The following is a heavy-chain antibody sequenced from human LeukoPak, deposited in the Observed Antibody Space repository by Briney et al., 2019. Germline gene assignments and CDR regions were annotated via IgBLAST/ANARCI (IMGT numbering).Heavy chain of an antibody. V-gene: IGHV4-34*01. D-gene: IGHD3-22*01. CDR3: ARGQGYYDSSGYRPYNWFDP. CDR2: INHSGST. CDR1: GGSISSYY. Sequence: SETLSLTCTVSGGSISSYYWSWIRQPPGKGLEWIGEINHSGSTNYNPSLKSRVTISVDTSKNQFSLKLSSVTAADTAVYYSARGQGYYDSSGYRPYNWFDPWGQGTLVTVSS. J-gene: IGHJ5*02.